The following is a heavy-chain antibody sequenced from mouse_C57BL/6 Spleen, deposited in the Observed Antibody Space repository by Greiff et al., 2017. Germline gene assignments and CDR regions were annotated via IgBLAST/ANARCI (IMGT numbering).Heavy chain of an antibody. CDR2: IYPGNSGT. J-gene: IGHJ4*01. V-gene: IGHV1-5*01. D-gene: IGHD2-3*01. CDR1: GYTFTSYW. Sequence: VQLQQSGTVLVRPGASVKMSCKTSGYTFTSYWMHWVKQRPGQGLEWIGAIYPGNSGTSYNQKFKGKARLTAATSASTAYMELSSLTNEDSAVYYCTRDGYYVDYAMDDWGQGTSVTVSS. CDR3: TRDGYYVDYAMDD.